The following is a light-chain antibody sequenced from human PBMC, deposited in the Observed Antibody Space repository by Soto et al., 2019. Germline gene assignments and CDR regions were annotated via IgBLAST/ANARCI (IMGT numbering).Light chain of an antibody. CDR3: QQTHGNPT. CDR2: VTS. Sequence: DIQLTQSPPSLSASVGDKVTITCRASQNIGTILNWYQLRPGKAPKLLFYVTSSLHTGVPSRFSGSGSGSEFTLTISNLQPEDFATYSCQQTHGNPTFGQGTIVEVK. CDR1: QNIGTI. V-gene: IGKV1-39*01. J-gene: IGKJ1*01.